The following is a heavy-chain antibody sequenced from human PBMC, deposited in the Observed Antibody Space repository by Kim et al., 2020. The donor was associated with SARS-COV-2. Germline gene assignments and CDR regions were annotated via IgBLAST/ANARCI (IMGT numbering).Heavy chain of an antibody. Sequence: NYAQKFQERVTITRDMTTSTAYMELSSLRSEDTAVYCCAADLLTGYCNYWGQGTLVTVSS. J-gene: IGHJ4*02. CDR3: AADLLTGYCNY. V-gene: IGHV1-58*01. D-gene: IGHD3-9*01.